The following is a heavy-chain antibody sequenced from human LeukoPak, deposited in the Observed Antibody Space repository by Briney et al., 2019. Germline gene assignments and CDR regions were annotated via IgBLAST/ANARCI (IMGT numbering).Heavy chain of an antibody. CDR1: GXXXXXSXXY. D-gene: IGHD3-10*01. J-gene: IGHJ4*02. CDR3: XXXRSGDVDY. CDR2: IYYSGST. Sequence: SGXXXXXSXXYWGWIRQPXGXXLEWIGSIYYSGSTYYNPSRKSRVTISVXXAKNQFSRKLRSVEAADAAVYXXXXXRSGDVDYWGQGTLVTVSS. V-gene: IGHV4-39*07.